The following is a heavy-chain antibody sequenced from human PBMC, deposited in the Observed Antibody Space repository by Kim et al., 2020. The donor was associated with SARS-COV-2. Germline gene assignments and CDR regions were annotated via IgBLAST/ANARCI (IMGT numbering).Heavy chain of an antibody. Sequence: GGSLRLSCAASGFSVTSNYMSWVRQAPGKGLEWVALIYSGGRTSYADSVKGRYVISRDKSKNAIFLRLNSLRVEDTAVYYCASRVWFVESPSRDYWGQGTLVTVTS. V-gene: IGHV3-53*05. D-gene: IGHD3-10*01. CDR1: GFSVTSNY. CDR3: ASRVWFVESPSRDY. J-gene: IGHJ4*02. CDR2: IYSGGRT.